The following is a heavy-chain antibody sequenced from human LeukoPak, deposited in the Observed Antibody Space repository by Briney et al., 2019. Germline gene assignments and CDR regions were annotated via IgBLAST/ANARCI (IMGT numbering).Heavy chain of an antibody. D-gene: IGHD1-26*01. V-gene: IGHV3-30-3*01. CDR1: GFTFSSYA. J-gene: IGHJ4*02. CDR3: ASFSGSYYRS. Sequence: PGGSLRLSCAASGFTFSSYAMHWVRQAPGKGLEWVAVISYDGSNKYYADSVKGRFTISRDNSKNTLYLQMNSLRAEDTAVYYCASFSGSYYRSWGQGTLVTVSS. CDR2: ISYDGSNK.